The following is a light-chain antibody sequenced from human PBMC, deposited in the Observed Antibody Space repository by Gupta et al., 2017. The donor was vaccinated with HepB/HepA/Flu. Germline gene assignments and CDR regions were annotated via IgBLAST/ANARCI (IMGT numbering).Light chain of an antibody. CDR1: QSVSSHY. CDR3: QQYDSSLWT. Sequence: EIVLTQSPGTLSLSPGERATLSCRASQSVSSHYLAWYQQKPGQAPRLLIYGVSSRATGIPARFSGSGSGTDFTLTISRLEPEDFAVYYCQQYDSSLWTFGQGTKVEIK. CDR2: GVS. V-gene: IGKV3-20*01. J-gene: IGKJ1*01.